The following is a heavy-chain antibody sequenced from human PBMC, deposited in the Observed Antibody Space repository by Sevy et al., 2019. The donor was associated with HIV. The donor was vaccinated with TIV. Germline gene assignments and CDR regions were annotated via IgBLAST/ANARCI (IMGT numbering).Heavy chain of an antibody. CDR3: AYETFGRFES. D-gene: IGHD3-16*01. CDR1: GFTFSANW. V-gene: IGHV3-7*03. Sequence: WGSLRLSCAASGFTFSANWMNWVRQAPGKGLEWVANIKGDGSDKHYVDPVDGRFILSRDNAKNLLYLQMNSLGVEYTAVYYCAYETFGRFESWGQGTLVTVSS. CDR2: IKGDGSDK. J-gene: IGHJ4*02.